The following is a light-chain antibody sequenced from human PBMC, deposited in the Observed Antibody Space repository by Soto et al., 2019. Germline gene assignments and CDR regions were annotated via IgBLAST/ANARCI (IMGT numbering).Light chain of an antibody. Sequence: MTQSPSSLSASVGERVTITCRASQNIRSNLDWYQQKPGKAPKLLIYGASTRATGIPARFSGSGSGTEFTLTISSLQSEDFAVYYCQQYNNWSTWTFGQGTKVEIK. V-gene: IGKV3-15*01. CDR3: QQYNNWSTWT. CDR2: GAS. CDR1: QNIRSN. J-gene: IGKJ1*01.